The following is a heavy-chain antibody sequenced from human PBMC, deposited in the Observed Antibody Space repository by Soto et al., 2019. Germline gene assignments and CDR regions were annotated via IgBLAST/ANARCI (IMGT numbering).Heavy chain of an antibody. J-gene: IGHJ3*02. D-gene: IGHD3-10*01. CDR2: ISYDGSNK. CDR1: GFTFSSYG. CDR3: AKEYTLRGVGEDAFDI. V-gene: IGHV3-30*18. Sequence: GGSLRLSCAASGFTFSSYGMHWVRQAPGKGLEWVAVISYDGSNKYYADSVKGRFTISRDNSKNTLYLQMNSLRAEDTAVYYCAKEYTLRGVGEDAFDIWGQGTMVTVSS.